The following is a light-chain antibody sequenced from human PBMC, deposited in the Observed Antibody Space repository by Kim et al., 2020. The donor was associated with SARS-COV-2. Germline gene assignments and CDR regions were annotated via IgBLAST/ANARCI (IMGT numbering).Light chain of an antibody. J-gene: IGLJ2*01. V-gene: IGLV2-14*04. Sequence: GQSITISCTGTSSDVGGYNYVSWYQQHPGKAPKLMIYDVSKRPSGVSNRFSGSKSGNTASLTISGLQAKDEADYYCSSYTSSSTLVFGGGTQLTVL. CDR3: SSYTSSSTLV. CDR2: DVS. CDR1: SSDVGGYNY.